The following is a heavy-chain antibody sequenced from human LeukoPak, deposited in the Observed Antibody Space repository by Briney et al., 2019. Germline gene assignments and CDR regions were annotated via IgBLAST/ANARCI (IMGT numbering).Heavy chain of an antibody. CDR3: ATPRGSYKYYFDY. CDR1: GGTFSSYA. Sequence: SVKVSCKASGGTFSSYAISWVRQAPGEGGEGMGRIILIFRTANYPQKFQGRVTITTAESTSPAYMELSSLRSEATAVYYCATPRGSYKYYFDYWGQGTLVTVSS. CDR2: IILIFRTA. V-gene: IGHV1-69*05. J-gene: IGHJ4*02. D-gene: IGHD3-16*01.